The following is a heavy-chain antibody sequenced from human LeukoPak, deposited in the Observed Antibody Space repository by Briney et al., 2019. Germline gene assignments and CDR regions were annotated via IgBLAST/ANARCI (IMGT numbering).Heavy chain of an antibody. J-gene: IGHJ4*02. Sequence: SETLSLTCTVSGGSISSYYWRWSGQPPGKGREWSGYIYYSGSTNYNPSLKSRVTISVDTSKNQFSLKLSSVTAEHKAVYYCARVVSIFGVVNLAYYFDYWGQGTLVTVSS. CDR1: GGSISSYY. V-gene: IGHV4-59*12. CDR2: IYYSGST. D-gene: IGHD3-3*01. CDR3: ARVVSIFGVVNLAYYFDY.